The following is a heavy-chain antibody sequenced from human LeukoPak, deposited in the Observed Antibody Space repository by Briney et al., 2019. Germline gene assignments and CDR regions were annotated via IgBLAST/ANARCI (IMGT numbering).Heavy chain of an antibody. Sequence: GGSLRLSCAASGFTFSSYSMNWVRQAPGKGLEWVSYISSSSTIYYADSVKGRFTISRDNAKNSLYLQMNSLRAEDTAVYYCAREGGSRSGWYDYWGQGTLVTVSS. CDR2: ISSSSTI. CDR1: GFTFSSYS. CDR3: AREGGSRSGWYDY. J-gene: IGHJ4*02. V-gene: IGHV3-48*01. D-gene: IGHD6-19*01.